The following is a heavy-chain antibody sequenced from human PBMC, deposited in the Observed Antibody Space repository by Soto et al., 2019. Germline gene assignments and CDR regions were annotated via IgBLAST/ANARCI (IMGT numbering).Heavy chain of an antibody. Sequence: PGGSLRLSCAASGFTFSSYAMSWVRQAPGKGLEWVSAISGSGGSTYYADSVKGRFTISRDNSKNTLYLQMNGLRAEDTAVYYCARDGLLYYYDSSGLYGMDVWGQGTTVTVSS. CDR2: ISGSGGST. CDR1: GFTFSSYA. V-gene: IGHV3-23*01. D-gene: IGHD3-22*01. J-gene: IGHJ6*02. CDR3: ARDGLLYYYDSSGLYGMDV.